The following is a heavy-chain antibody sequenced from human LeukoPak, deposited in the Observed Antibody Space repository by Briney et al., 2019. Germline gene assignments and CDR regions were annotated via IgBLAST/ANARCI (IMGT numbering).Heavy chain of an antibody. CDR2: IYHSGST. CDR1: GYSISSGYY. CDR3: ARDLNTAMIVDY. D-gene: IGHD3-22*01. Sequence: SETLSLTCTVSGYSISSGYYWGWIRQPPGKGLEWIGSIYHSGSTYYNPSLKSRVTISVDTSKNQFSLKLSSVTAADTAVYYCARDLNTAMIVDYWGQGTLVTVSS. J-gene: IGHJ4*02. V-gene: IGHV4-38-2*02.